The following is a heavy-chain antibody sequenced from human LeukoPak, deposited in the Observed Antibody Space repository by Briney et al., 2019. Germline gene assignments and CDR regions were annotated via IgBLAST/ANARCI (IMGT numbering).Heavy chain of an antibody. CDR1: GFTFSNYW. J-gene: IGHJ4*02. V-gene: IGHV3-7*03. CDR3: ARGRTVTKFDY. D-gene: IGHD4-17*01. CDR2: IREGGSEK. Sequence: GGSLRLSCAASGFTFSNYWMSWVRQAPGKGLEWVANIREGGSEKYYVDSVKGQFTISRDNAKNSLFLQMDSQRAEDTAVYYCARGRTVTKFDYWGQGTLVTVSS.